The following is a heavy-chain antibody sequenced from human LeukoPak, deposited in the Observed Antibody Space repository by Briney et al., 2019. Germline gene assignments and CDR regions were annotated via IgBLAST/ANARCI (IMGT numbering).Heavy chain of an antibody. D-gene: IGHD2-15*01. CDR1: GGSISSHY. CDR3: GRDALVGYFSYYYMDV. J-gene: IGHJ6*03. Sequence: SETLSLTCTVSGGSISSHYWTWIQQSPVKGLEWIGDISNSGSTSYNPSLKSRVTISIDPSKNQFSLKLSSVTAADTAVYYCGRDALVGYFSYYYMDVWGKGTTVTVSS. V-gene: IGHV4-59*11. CDR2: ISNSGST.